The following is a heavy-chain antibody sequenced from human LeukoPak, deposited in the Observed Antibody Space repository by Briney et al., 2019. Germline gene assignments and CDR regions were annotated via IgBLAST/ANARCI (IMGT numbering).Heavy chain of an antibody. CDR1: GGSFSGYY. Sequence: PSETLSLTCAVDGGSFSGYYWRWIHQPPGKGLEWIGEINHSGGTNDNPSLKSRVTIAVDTSKNQFSLKLSSVTAADTAVYYCARGSSSGYYPVDLWGQGPLVTVSS. CDR2: INHSGGT. V-gene: IGHV4-34*01. J-gene: IGHJ5*02. CDR3: ARGSSSGYYPVDL. D-gene: IGHD3-22*01.